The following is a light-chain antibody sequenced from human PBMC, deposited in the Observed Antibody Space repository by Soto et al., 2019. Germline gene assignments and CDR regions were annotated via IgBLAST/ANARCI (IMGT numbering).Light chain of an antibody. Sequence: IMLTQSPGTLSLSPGKRATLSCWSSQSVHSSHLAWYQQRPGQPPRLLIYGASSRATGIPDRFSGSGSGTVFTLTISRLEPEDFAVYFCQQYDSSPTTFGQGTKVDIK. CDR2: GAS. J-gene: IGKJ1*01. CDR1: QSVHSSH. V-gene: IGKV3-20*01. CDR3: QQYDSSPTT.